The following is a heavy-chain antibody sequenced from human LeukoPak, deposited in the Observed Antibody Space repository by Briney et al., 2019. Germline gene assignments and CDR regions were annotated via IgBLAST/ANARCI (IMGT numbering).Heavy chain of an antibody. J-gene: IGHJ3*02. V-gene: IGHV7-4-1*02. CDR3: ARDDSKQWLARVAVRAFDI. CDR1: GYTFTSYA. Sequence: GASVKVSCKASGYTFTSYAMNWVRQAPGQGLEWMGRINTNTGNPTYAQGFTGRFVFSLDTSVSTAYLQISSLKAEDTAVYYCARDDSKQWLARVAVRAFDIWGQGTMVTVSS. D-gene: IGHD6-19*01. CDR2: INTNTGNP.